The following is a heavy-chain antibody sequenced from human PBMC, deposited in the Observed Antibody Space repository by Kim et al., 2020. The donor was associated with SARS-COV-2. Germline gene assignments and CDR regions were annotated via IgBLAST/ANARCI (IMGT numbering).Heavy chain of an antibody. CDR3: AKPYATSWYFER. V-gene: IGHV3-23*01. CDR1: GFTFTTYG. Sequence: GGSLRLSCRASGFTFTTYGMSWVRQAPGKGLEWVSAIGGTGDTTYYADSVKGRFTISRDNSNNKVFLQMNDLRAEDTAVYYCAKPYATSWYFERWGQGTLVTVSS. J-gene: IGHJ5*02. D-gene: IGHD2-2*01. CDR2: IGGTGDTT.